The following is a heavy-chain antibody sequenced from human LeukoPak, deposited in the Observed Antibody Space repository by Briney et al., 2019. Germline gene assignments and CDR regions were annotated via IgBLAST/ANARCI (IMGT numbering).Heavy chain of an antibody. Sequence: GGSLRLSCAASGFTFSDHYMSWIRQAPGKGLEWVSYISSSNSYTNYADSVKGRFYADSVKGRFTISRDNAKNSLYLQMNSLRAEDTAVYYCAREGYYSGMDVWGQGTTVTVSS. CDR2: ISSSNSYT. CDR3: AREGYYSGMDV. CDR1: GFTFSDHY. V-gene: IGHV3-11*06. J-gene: IGHJ6*02.